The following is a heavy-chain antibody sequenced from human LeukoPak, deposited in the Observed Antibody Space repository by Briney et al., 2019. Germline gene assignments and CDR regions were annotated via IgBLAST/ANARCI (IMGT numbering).Heavy chain of an antibody. CDR2: IYYSGST. CDR1: GGSISSSSYY. V-gene: IGHV4-39*07. Sequence: SETLSLTCTVSGGSISSSSYYWGWIRQPPGKGLEWIGSIYYSGSTYYNPSLKSRVTISVDTSKNQFSLKLSSVTAADTAVYYCARGGYGSGSYYYYYYYYMDVWGKGTTVTVSS. J-gene: IGHJ6*03. CDR3: ARGGYGSGSYYYYYYYYMDV. D-gene: IGHD3-10*01.